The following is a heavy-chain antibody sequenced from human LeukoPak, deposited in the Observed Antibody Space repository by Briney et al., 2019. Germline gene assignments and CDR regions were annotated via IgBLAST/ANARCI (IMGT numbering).Heavy chain of an antibody. V-gene: IGHV4-39*07. CDR2: IYYSGST. CDR1: GGSISSSSHY. CDR3: ARDTRRFDP. J-gene: IGHJ5*02. Sequence: SETLSLTCTVSGGSISSSSHYWGWIRQPPGKGLEWIGSIYYSGSTYYNPPLKSRVTISVDTSKNQFSLKLSSVTAADTAVYYCARDTRRFDPWGQGTLVTVSS.